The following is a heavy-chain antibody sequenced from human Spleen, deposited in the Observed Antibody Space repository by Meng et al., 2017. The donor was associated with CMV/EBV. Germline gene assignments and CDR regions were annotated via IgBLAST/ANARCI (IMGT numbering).Heavy chain of an antibody. CDR2: LNPNSGAT. J-gene: IGHJ2*01. CDR1: GYTVTGYH. Sequence: SGYTVTGYHIHWVRQAPGQGLEWMALLNPNSGATRYAQKFQGRVTMTGDTSLSTAYMEMSSLRSDDTAVYYCARETDYGGLYWYFDLWGRGTLVTVSS. V-gene: IGHV1-2*02. D-gene: IGHD4-23*01. CDR3: ARETDYGGLYWYFDL.